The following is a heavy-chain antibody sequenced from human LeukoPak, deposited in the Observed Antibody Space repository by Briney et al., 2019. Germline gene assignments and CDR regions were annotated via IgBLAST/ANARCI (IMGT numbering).Heavy chain of an antibody. Sequence: ASVKVSCKASDHTFTNYGITWARQAPGQGLEWMGWISSYNGNTNYAQNFQGRVSMTTDTSTSTAYMELRSLRSDDTAVYYCATEARPTLGELSSYGYWGQGTLVTVSS. CDR2: ISSYNGNT. J-gene: IGHJ4*02. CDR3: ATEARPTLGELSSYGY. V-gene: IGHV1-18*01. D-gene: IGHD3-16*01. CDR1: DHTFTNYG.